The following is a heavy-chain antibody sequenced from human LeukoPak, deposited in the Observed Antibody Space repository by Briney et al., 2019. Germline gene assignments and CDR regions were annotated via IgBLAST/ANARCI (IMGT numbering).Heavy chain of an antibody. V-gene: IGHV1-18*01. CDR1: GYTFTSYG. J-gene: IGHJ6*02. D-gene: IGHD3-3*01. CDR2: ISAYNGNT. CDR3: AADPSLRYYDFWSGYWDYYGMDV. Sequence: ASVKVSCKASGYTFTSYGISWVRQAPGQGLEWMGWISAYNGNTNYAQKFQERVTITRDMSTSTAYMELSSLRSEDTAVYYCAADPSLRYYDFWSGYWDYYGMDVWGQGTTVTVSS.